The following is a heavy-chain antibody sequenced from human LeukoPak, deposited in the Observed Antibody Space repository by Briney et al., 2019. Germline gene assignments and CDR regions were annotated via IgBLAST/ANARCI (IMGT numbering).Heavy chain of an antibody. CDR1: GFTFSSYA. V-gene: IGHV4-4*02. Sequence: GSLRLSCAASGFTFSSYAMHWVRQPPGKGLEWIGEIYHSGSTNYNPSLKSRVTISVDKSKNQFSLKLSSVTAADTAVYYCARVGASSGCLDYWGQGTLVTVSS. J-gene: IGHJ4*02. CDR2: IYHSGST. D-gene: IGHD6-19*01. CDR3: ARVGASSGCLDY.